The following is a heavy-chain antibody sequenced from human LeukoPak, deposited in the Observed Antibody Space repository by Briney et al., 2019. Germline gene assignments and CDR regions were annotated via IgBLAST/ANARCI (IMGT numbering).Heavy chain of an antibody. Sequence: ASVKVSCKASGYTFTSYGISWVRQAPGQGLEWMGWINPKSGGTNYAQKFQDRVTMTRDTSITTAYMELSSLIYDDTAVYYCSTRELSPPGAWGQGTLVTVSS. J-gene: IGHJ4*02. CDR1: GYTFTSYG. CDR3: STRELSPPGA. D-gene: IGHD1-1*01. V-gene: IGHV1-2*02. CDR2: INPKSGGT.